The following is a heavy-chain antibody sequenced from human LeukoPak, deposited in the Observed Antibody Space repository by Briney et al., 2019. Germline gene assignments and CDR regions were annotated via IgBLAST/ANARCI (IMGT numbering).Heavy chain of an antibody. CDR2: INHSGST. CDR1: GGSFSGYY. Sequence: SETLSLTCAVYGGSFSGYYWSWIRQPPGKGLEWTGEINHSGSTNYNPSLKSRVTISVDTSKNQFSLKLSSVTAADTAVYYCARGRRRQLVRGASFDYWGQGTLVTVSS. J-gene: IGHJ4*02. V-gene: IGHV4-34*01. D-gene: IGHD6-6*01. CDR3: ARGRRRQLVRGASFDY.